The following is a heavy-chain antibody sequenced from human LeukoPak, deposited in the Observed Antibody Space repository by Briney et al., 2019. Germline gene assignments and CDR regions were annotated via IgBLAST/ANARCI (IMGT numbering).Heavy chain of an antibody. J-gene: IGHJ4*02. CDR2: IPDSGST. V-gene: IGHV4-39*01. D-gene: IGHD6-13*01. Sequence: NPSETLSLTCTVSGVSISSSNHYWVWLRQPPGKGLEWIGTIPDSGSTYYHPSLKSRVTISMDTSKNRLSLNLSSVTAADTAVYYCVRQMVGSSISYWGQGTLVTVSP. CDR3: VRQMVGSSISY. CDR1: GVSISSSNHY.